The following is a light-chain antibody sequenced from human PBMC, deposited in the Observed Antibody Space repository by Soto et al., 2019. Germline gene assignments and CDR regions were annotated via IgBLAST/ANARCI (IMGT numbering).Light chain of an antibody. Sequence: EIVMTQSPATLSVYPGERATLSCRASQSVSSNLAWYQQKPGQAPRLLIYGASTRATGIPARFSGSGSGTEFTLTISSLHSEDFAVYYCQHYNNWPRTFGQGTKVEIK. J-gene: IGKJ1*01. CDR2: GAS. CDR1: QSVSSN. CDR3: QHYNNWPRT. V-gene: IGKV3-15*01.